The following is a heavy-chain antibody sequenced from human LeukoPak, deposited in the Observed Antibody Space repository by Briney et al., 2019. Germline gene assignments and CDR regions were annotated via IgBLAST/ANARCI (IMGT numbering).Heavy chain of an antibody. D-gene: IGHD5-24*01. CDR1: GGSISSHY. V-gene: IGHV4-59*11. J-gene: IGHJ3*02. CDR3: ARGEMATIEDAFDI. CDR2: IYYSGST. Sequence: SETLSLTCTVSGGSISSHYWSWIRQSPGKGLEWIGYIYYSGSTNYNPSLKSRVTISVDTSKNQFSLKLSSVTAADPAVYYCARGEMATIEDAFDIWGQGTMVTVSS.